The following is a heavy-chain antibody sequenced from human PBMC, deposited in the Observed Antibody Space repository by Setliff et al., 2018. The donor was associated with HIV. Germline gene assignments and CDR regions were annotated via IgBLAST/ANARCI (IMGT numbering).Heavy chain of an antibody. CDR2: VNHSGNT. V-gene: IGHV4-34*01. D-gene: IGHD3-22*01. J-gene: IGHJ4*02. CDR1: GESFSGYY. Sequence: TSETLSLTCAVNGESFSGYYWTWIRQPPGKGLEWIGEVNHSGNTNDNPSLKSRVTISADTSKNQFSLKLTSVTAADTAVYYCARGTVITYFYDSSGSFDYWGQGTLVTVS. CDR3: ARGTVITYFYDSSGSFDY.